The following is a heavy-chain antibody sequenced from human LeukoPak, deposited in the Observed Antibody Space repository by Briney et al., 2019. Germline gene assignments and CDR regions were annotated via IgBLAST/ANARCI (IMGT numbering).Heavy chain of an antibody. CDR3: ARDFYSVGEREYYYCMDV. CDR1: GGSISSYY. V-gene: IGHV4-4*07. J-gene: IGHJ6*03. CDR2: IYTSGST. D-gene: IGHD5/OR15-5a*01. Sequence: PSETLSLTCTVSGGSISSYYWSWVRQPAGKGLEWIWRIYTSGSTNYNPSLKSRVTISVDTSKNQFSLKLSSVTAADTAVYYCARDFYSVGEREYYYCMDVWGKGTSVTVSS.